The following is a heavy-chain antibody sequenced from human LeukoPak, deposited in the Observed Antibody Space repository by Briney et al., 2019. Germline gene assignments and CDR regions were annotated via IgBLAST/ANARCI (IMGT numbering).Heavy chain of an antibody. D-gene: IGHD5-12*01. CDR2: MNPNSGTT. Sequence: GASVKVSCKASGYTFTSYDINWLRQTTGQGHERMGWMNPNSGTTGYAQKFQGRVTMTRNTSISTAYMELSSLRSEDTAVYYCASLGRGYSGYDPGAVLDYYMDVWGKGTTVTVSS. V-gene: IGHV1-8*01. CDR1: GYTFTSYD. J-gene: IGHJ6*03. CDR3: ASLGRGYSGYDPGAVLDYYMDV.